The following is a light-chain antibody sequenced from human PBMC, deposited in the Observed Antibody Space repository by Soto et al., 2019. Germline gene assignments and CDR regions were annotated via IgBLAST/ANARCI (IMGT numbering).Light chain of an antibody. CDR1: QSVSSY. CDR2: DAS. V-gene: IGKV3-11*01. Sequence: EIVLTQSPATLSLSPGERATLSCRASQSVSSYLAWYQQKPGQAPRLLIYDASNRATGIPARFSGSGFGTDFTLTISRLEPEDFAVYYCQHYDSSRTFGQGTKVDIK. J-gene: IGKJ1*01. CDR3: QHYDSSRT.